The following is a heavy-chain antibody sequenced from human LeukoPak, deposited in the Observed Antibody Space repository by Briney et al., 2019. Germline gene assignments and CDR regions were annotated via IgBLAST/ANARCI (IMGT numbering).Heavy chain of an antibody. CDR3: AKDRWELLPGS. V-gene: IGHV3-30*02. J-gene: IGHJ5*02. D-gene: IGHD1-26*01. CDR2: IRFDGSNK. Sequence: GGSLRLSCAASGFTFSSYSMNWVRQAPGKGLEWVAFIRFDGSNKYYADSVKSRFTISRDISKNTLYLQMNSLRGEDTAVYYCAKDRWELLPGSWGQGTLVTVSS. CDR1: GFTFSSYS.